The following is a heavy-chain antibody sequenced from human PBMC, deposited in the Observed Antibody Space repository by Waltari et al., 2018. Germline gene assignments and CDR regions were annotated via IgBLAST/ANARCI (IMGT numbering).Heavy chain of an antibody. CDR1: GFTFRSYE. Sequence: EVQLVESGGGLVQPGGSLRLFCAASGFTFRSYEMHWVRQGPGKGVEWVSYISSSGSTIYYADSVKGRFTISRDNAKNSLYLQMNSLRAEDTAVYYCAREGSSWGYYFDYWGQGTLVTVSS. CDR3: AREGSSWGYYFDY. CDR2: ISSSGSTI. D-gene: IGHD6-13*01. J-gene: IGHJ4*02. V-gene: IGHV3-48*03.